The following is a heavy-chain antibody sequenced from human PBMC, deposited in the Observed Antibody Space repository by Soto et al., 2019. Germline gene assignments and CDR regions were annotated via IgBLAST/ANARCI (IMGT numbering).Heavy chain of an antibody. J-gene: IGHJ6*02. D-gene: IGHD7-27*01. CDR3: AKGWDNWGLGYYYYGMDV. Sequence: EVQLLESGGGLVQPGGSLRLSCAASGFTFSSYAMSWVRQAPGKGLEGVSAISGSGGSTYYADSVKGRFTISRDNSKNTLHLQMNSLRAEDTAVYYCAKGWDNWGLGYYYYGMDVWGQGTTVTVSS. CDR1: GFTFSSYA. V-gene: IGHV3-23*01. CDR2: ISGSGGST.